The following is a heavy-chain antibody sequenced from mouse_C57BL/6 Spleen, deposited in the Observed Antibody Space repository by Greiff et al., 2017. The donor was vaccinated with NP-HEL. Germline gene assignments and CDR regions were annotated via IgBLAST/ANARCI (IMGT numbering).Heavy chain of an antibody. CDR1: GFSLTSYG. J-gene: IGHJ4*01. V-gene: IGHV2-2*01. Sequence: QVQLQQSGPGLVQPSQSLSITCTVSGFSLTSYGVHWVRQSPGKGLEWLGVIWSGGSTDYNAAFISRLSISKDNSKSQVFFKMNSLQADDTAIYYCARGPITTVVAHYAMDYWGQGTSVTVSS. CDR3: ARGPITTVVAHYAMDY. CDR2: IWSGGST. D-gene: IGHD1-1*01.